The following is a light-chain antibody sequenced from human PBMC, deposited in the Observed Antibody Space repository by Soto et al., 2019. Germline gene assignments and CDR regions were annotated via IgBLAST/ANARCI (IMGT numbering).Light chain of an antibody. CDR2: EVS. CDR3: SSYTTTTRL. CDR1: SSDIGSNNY. J-gene: IGLJ3*02. V-gene: IGLV2-14*01. Sequence: QSALTQPASVSGSPGQSITISCTGTSSDIGSNNYVSWFQQRPGKAPTLIIYEVSNRPSGVSTHFSGSKSGNTASLTISGLLPEDEAKYYCSSYTTTTRLFGGGTKLTVL.